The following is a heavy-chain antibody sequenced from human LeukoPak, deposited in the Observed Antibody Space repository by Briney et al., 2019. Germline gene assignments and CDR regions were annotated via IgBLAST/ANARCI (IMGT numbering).Heavy chain of an antibody. CDR1: GYTFTSYG. CDR2: ISAYNGNT. Sequence: ASVKVSCKASGYTFTSYGISWVRQAPGQGLEWMGWISAYNGNTNYAQKLQGRVTMTTDTSTSTAYMELRSLRSDDTAVYYCARLIYSSGRYYFDYWGQGTLVTVSS. D-gene: IGHD6-19*01. CDR3: ARLIYSSGRYYFDY. V-gene: IGHV1-18*01. J-gene: IGHJ4*02.